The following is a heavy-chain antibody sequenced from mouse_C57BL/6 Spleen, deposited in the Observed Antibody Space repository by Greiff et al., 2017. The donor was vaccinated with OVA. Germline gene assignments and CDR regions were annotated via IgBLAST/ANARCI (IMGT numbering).Heavy chain of an antibody. CDR3: ARDDGGTSFDY. CDR2: ISDGGSYT. V-gene: IGHV5-4*01. J-gene: IGHJ2*01. Sequence: EVKVVESGGGLVKPGGSLKLSCAASGFTFSSYAMSWVRQTPEKRLEWVATISDGGSYTYYPDNVKGRFTISRDNAKNNLYLQMSHLKSEDTAMYYCARDDGGTSFDYWGQGTTLTVSS. CDR1: GFTFSSYA. D-gene: IGHD4-1*01.